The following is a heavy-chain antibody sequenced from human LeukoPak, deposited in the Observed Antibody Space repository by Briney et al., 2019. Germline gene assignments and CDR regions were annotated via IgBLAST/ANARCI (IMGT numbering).Heavy chain of an antibody. CDR2: ISGSGGSI. V-gene: IGHV3-23*01. CDR1: GFTFSSHA. D-gene: IGHD6-13*01. Sequence: PGGSLRLSCAASGFTFSSHATSWVRQAPGKGLEWVSAISGSGGSIYYADSVKGRFTISRDNSKNTLYLQMNGLRAEDTAVYYCAEASIATAGILDYWGQGTLVTVSS. J-gene: IGHJ4*02. CDR3: AEASIATAGILDY.